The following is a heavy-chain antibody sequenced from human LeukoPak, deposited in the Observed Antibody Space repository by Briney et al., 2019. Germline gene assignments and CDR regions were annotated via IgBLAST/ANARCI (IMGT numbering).Heavy chain of an antibody. CDR3: ARDSSGPTRGGFDY. CDR2: ISSSGSTI. V-gene: IGHV3-48*03. Sequence: PGGSLRLSCAASGFTFSSYEMNWVRQAPGKGLEWVSYISSSGSTIYYADSVKGRFTISRDNAKNSLYLQMNSLRAEDTAVYYCARDSSGPTRGGFDYWGQGTLVTVSS. J-gene: IGHJ4*02. CDR1: GFTFSSYE. D-gene: IGHD3-22*01.